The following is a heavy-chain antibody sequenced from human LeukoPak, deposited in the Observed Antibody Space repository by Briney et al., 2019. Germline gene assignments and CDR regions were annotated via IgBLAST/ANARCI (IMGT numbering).Heavy chain of an antibody. CDR3: ARDVVAVPAATTHLDY. V-gene: IGHV4-34*01. CDR2: INHSGST. Sequence: SETLSLTCAVYGGSFSGYYWSWIRQPPGKGLEWIGEINHSGSTNYNPSLKSRVTISVDTSKNQFSLKLSSVTAADTAVYYCARDVVAVPAATTHLDYWGQGTLVTVSS. J-gene: IGHJ4*02. CDR1: GGSFSGYY. D-gene: IGHD2-2*01.